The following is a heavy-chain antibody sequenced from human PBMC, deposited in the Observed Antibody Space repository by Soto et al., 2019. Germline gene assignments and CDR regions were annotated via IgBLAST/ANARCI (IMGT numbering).Heavy chain of an antibody. D-gene: IGHD6-6*01. CDR1: GYSFTGYG. CDR2: ISAYNGNT. J-gene: IGHJ6*02. V-gene: IGHV1-18*01. CDR3: ARDRSIAARGYYYGMDV. Sequence: ASVNVSWKAAGYSFTGYGISWGRQGPGQGLEWMGWISAYNGNTNDAQKLQGRVTMTTDTSTSTAYMELRSLRSDDTAVYYCARDRSIAARGYYYGMDVWGQGTTVTLPS.